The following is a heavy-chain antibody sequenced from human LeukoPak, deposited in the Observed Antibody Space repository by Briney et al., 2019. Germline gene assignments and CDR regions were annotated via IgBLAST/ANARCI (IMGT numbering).Heavy chain of an antibody. CDR1: GFTFSSYA. CDR3: AKAECQNSSGYKSGQH. V-gene: IGHV3-23*01. Sequence: GGSLRLSCAASGFTFSSYAMSWVRQAPGKGLEWVSTISCSGGSTYYAASVKGRFTISRDNTKNPLYLQLNSLRAEDTAVDYSAKAECQNSSGYKSGQHWGQGHRV. D-gene: IGHD3-22*01. CDR2: ISCSGGST. J-gene: IGHJ1*01.